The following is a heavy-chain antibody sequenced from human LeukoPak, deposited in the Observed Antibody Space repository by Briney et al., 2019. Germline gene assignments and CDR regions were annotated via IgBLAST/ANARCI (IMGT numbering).Heavy chain of an antibody. D-gene: IGHD2-2*01. J-gene: IGHJ5*02. CDR2: ISYSGST. V-gene: IGHV4-39*07. CDR1: GSSINGYY. Sequence: SETLSLTCTVSGSSINGYYWGWIRQPPGKGLEWIGTISYSGSTYYNPSLKSRVTISVDTSKNQFSLKLSSVTAADTAVYYCARSKAHLSTSWYGNWFDPXXQXTXVTVSS. CDR3: ARSKAHLSTSWYGNWFDP.